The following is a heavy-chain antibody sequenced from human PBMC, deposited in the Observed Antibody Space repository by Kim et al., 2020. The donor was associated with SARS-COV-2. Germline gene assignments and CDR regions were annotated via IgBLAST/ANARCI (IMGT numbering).Heavy chain of an antibody. CDR2: INHSGST. J-gene: IGHJ4*02. CDR1: GGSFSGYY. CDR3: ARGHYPVVTPLNSFRY. D-gene: IGHD2-21*02. Sequence: SETLSLTCAVYGGSFSGYYWSWIRQPPGKGLEWIGEINHSGSTNYNPSLKSRVTISVDTSKNQFSLKLSSVTAADTAVYYCARGHYPVVTPLNSFRYWGQGTLVTVSS. V-gene: IGHV4-34*01.